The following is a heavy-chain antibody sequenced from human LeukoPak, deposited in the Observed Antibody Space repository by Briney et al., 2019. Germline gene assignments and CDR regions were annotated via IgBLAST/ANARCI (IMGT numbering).Heavy chain of an antibody. Sequence: PGGSLRLSCAASGFTFGDYYMSWIRQAPGKGLECVSYISTSGYTYHADSVKGRFTISRDNAKNSLYLQMDSLKAEDTAVYYCARDYPPPPVAGPYYFDYWGQGTLVTVSS. D-gene: IGHD6-19*01. CDR1: GFTFGDYY. J-gene: IGHJ4*02. CDR3: ARDYPPPPVAGPYYFDY. CDR2: ISTSGYT. V-gene: IGHV3-11*05.